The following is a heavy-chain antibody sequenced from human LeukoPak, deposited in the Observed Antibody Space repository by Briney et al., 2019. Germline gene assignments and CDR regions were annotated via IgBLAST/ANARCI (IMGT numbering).Heavy chain of an antibody. CDR2: IYHSGST. D-gene: IGHD3-3*01. V-gene: IGHV4-38-2*02. CDR3: ARSTYYDFWSGYSHYYYYMDV. J-gene: IGHJ6*03. Sequence: PSETLSLTCTVSGYSISSGYYWGWIRQPPGKGLEWIGSIYHSGSTYYNPSLKSRVTISVDTSKNQFSLKLSSVTAADTAVYYCARSTYYDFWSGYSHYYYYMDVWGKGTTVTVSS. CDR1: GYSISSGYY.